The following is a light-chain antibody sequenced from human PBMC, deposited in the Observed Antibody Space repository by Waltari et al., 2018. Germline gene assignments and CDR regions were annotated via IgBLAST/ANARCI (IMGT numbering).Light chain of an antibody. CDR3: SSYAGSNNLV. J-gene: IGLJ2*01. CDR1: SSAVGGYNY. Sequence: QSALTQPPSASGSPGQSVTIPCTGTSSAVGGYNYVPWYQQHPGKAPKPMIYEVSKRPSGVPDRFSGSKSGNTASLTVSGLQAEDEADYYCSSYAGSNNLVFGGGTKLTVL. V-gene: IGLV2-8*01. CDR2: EVS.